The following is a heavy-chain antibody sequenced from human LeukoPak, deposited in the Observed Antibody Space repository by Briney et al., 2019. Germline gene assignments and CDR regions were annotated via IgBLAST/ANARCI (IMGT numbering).Heavy chain of an antibody. V-gene: IGHV3-23*01. CDR3: ARDLYSSGGDY. J-gene: IGHJ4*02. CDR2: ISASGGST. Sequence: PGGSLRLSCAASGFTFSNLAMSWVRQAPGKGLEWLSLISASGGSTYYADSVKGRFTISRDNSKNTLYLQMNILRAEDTALYYCARDLYSSGGDYWGQGTLVTVSS. CDR1: GFTFSNLA. D-gene: IGHD6-19*01.